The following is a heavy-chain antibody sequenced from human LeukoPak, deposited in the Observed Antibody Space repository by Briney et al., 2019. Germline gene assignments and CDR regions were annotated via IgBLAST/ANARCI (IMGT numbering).Heavy chain of an antibody. J-gene: IGHJ3*02. Sequence: PSETLSLTCTVSGGSISSYYWNWSRKPPGKGLEWIGYIYYSGSTNYNPSLKSRVTISVDTSKNQFSLKLSFVTAADTAVYYCARGSIAARNDAFDIWGQGTMVTVSS. D-gene: IGHD6-6*01. CDR2: IYYSGST. CDR1: GGSISSYY. V-gene: IGHV4-59*01. CDR3: ARGSIAARNDAFDI.